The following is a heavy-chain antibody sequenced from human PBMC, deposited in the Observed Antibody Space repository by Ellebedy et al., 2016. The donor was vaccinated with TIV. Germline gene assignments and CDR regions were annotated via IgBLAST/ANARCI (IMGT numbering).Heavy chain of an antibody. CDR3: ARDRGMTTIPY. V-gene: IGHV4-34*01. CDR1: GGSFTGYY. D-gene: IGHD2-21*02. Sequence: SETLSLTCAVYGGSFTGYYYSWIRQPPGKGLEWIGEINQSGSATYNPSLKGRVTISVDMSKNQFSLRLSSVTAADTAVYYCARDRGMTTIPYWGQGTLVTVSS. CDR2: INQSGSA. J-gene: IGHJ4*02.